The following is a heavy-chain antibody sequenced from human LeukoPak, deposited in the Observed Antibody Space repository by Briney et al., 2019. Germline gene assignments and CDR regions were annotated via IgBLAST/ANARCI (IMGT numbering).Heavy chain of an antibody. J-gene: IGHJ4*02. D-gene: IGHD6-19*01. CDR2: IYYSGST. Sequence: PSETLSLTCTISGGSTSTYYWSWIRQPPGKGLEWIGYIYYSGSTNYNPSLMSRLTISVDTSKNQFSLKLSSVTAADTAVYYCARLIAVAGTYRGHFDYWGQGALVTVSS. V-gene: IGHV4-59*08. CDR1: GGSTSTYY. CDR3: ARLIAVAGTYRGHFDY.